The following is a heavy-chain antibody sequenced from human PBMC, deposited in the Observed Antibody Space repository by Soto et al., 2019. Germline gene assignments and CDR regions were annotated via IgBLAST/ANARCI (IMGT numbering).Heavy chain of an antibody. CDR2: INGYNENT. CDR1: GYTFSNYG. V-gene: IGHV1-18*01. CDR3: ARGDSPVHFDH. D-gene: IGHD4-4*01. J-gene: IGHJ4*02. Sequence: QVHLVQSGLEVKKPGASVKVSCKTSGYTFSNYGIAWVRQAPGQGLEWMGWINGYNENTNNTQKFQGGVTMTIDTSATTAYLGLRSLRADDTAVFYCARGDSPVHFDHWGQGTLVTVST.